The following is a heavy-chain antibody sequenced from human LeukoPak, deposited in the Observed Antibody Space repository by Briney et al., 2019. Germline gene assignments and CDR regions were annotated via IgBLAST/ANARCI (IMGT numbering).Heavy chain of an antibody. Sequence: PGGSLRLSCAASGFTFSSYWMHWVRQAPGKGLVWVSRINSDGSSTSYADSVKGRFTISRDNAKNTLYLQMNSLRAEDTAVYYCARIRVYSGSYYAFDYWGQGTLVTVSS. CDR2: INSDGSST. CDR1: GFTFSSYW. V-gene: IGHV3-74*01. CDR3: ARIRVYSGSYYAFDY. D-gene: IGHD1-26*01. J-gene: IGHJ4*02.